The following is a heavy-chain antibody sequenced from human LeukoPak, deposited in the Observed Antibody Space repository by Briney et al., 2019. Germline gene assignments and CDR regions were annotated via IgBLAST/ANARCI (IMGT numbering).Heavy chain of an antibody. V-gene: IGHV4-59*01. Sequence: SETLSLTCTVSGGSISNYHWSWIRQPPGKGLEWIGYIYYSGSTNYNPSLKSRVTISVDTSKNQFSLKLSSVTAADTAVYYCARTDNSGYHDYWGQGILVTVSS. J-gene: IGHJ4*02. CDR1: GGSISNYH. D-gene: IGHD3-22*01. CDR2: IYYSGST. CDR3: ARTDNSGYHDY.